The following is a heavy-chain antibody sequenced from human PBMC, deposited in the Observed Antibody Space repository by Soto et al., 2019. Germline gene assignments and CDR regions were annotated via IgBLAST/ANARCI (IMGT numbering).Heavy chain of an antibody. CDR2: INHSGST. Sequence: SETLSLTCAVYGGSFSGYYWSWIRQPPGKGLEWIGEINHSGSTNYNPSLKSRVTISVDTSKNQFSLKLSSVTAADTAVYYCARYGGYYYGMAVWGQGTTVSVSS. CDR3: ARYGGYYYGMAV. J-gene: IGHJ6*02. CDR1: GGSFSGYY. V-gene: IGHV4-34*01. D-gene: IGHD3-10*01.